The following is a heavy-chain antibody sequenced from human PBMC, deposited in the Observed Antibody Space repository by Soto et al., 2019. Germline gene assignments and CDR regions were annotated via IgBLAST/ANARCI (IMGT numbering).Heavy chain of an antibody. J-gene: IGHJ4*02. CDR3: ASPRALYVYGDYTDYYYVEY. V-gene: IGHV4-39*01. Sequence: QLHLQESGPGLVKPSETLYRTCTVSGVSIDSNLYYWSWIRQPPGKPLEWIGTIYYSGTTDFTPALQSRDTITFDTSKNQFSRKLSTVTAADTAVDCCASPRALYVYGDYTDYYYVEYWGQGTRVTAS. CDR2: IYYSGTT. D-gene: IGHD4-17*01. CDR1: GVSIDSNLYY.